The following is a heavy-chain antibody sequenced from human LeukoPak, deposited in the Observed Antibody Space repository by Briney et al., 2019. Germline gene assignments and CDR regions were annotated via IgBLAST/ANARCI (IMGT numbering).Heavy chain of an antibody. J-gene: IGHJ4*02. CDR3: ARVTTVTTVVTY. D-gene: IGHD4-17*01. CDR2: IYYSGGT. V-gene: IGHV4-30-4*01. Sequence: PSETLSLTCTVSGGSISSGDYYWSWIRQPPGKGLEWIGYIYYSGGTYYNPSLKSRVTISVDTSKNQFSLKLSSATAADTAVYYCARVTTVTTVVTYWGQGTLVTVSS. CDR1: GGSISSGDYY.